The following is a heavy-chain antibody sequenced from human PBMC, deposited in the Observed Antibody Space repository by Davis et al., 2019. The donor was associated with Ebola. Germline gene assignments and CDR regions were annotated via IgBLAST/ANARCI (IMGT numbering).Heavy chain of an antibody. J-gene: IGHJ4*02. CDR1: GYTFSSYD. CDR3: ARGQRSPPRRLMDY. CDR2: MNPNSGNT. Sequence: ASVKVSCKASGYTFSSYDINWVRQATGQGLEWMGWMNPNSGNTGYAQKFQGRVTLTRNTSISTAYMELSGLTSDDTAVYYCARGQRSPPRRLMDYWGQGTLVTVSS. V-gene: IGHV1-8*01. D-gene: IGHD2-8*01.